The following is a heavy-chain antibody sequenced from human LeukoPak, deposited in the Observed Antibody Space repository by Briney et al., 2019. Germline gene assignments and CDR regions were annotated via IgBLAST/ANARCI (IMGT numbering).Heavy chain of an antibody. Sequence: ASVKVSCKASGYTCPSYDINWVRQATGQGLEWMGWMNPDSGNTGYAQKFQVRVAITRNTSISTAYMELSSLRSEDTAVYYCARGLPGYCSSTSCSESRYNWFDPWGQGTLVTVSS. CDR1: GYTCPSYD. CDR3: ARGLPGYCSSTSCSESRYNWFDP. V-gene: IGHV1-8*03. CDR2: MNPDSGNT. D-gene: IGHD2-2*01. J-gene: IGHJ5*02.